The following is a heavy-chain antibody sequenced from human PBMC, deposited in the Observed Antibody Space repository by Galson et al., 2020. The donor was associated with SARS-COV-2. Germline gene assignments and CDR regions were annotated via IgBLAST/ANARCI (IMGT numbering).Heavy chain of an antibody. CDR3: AREGYGSGWVGTTDF. V-gene: IGHV3-48*01. CDR1: GFTFSYSS. CDR2: ISGTSTTI. J-gene: IGHJ4*02. D-gene: IGHD6-19*01. Sequence: GSLRLSCAASGFTFSYSSMNWVRQAPGKGLEWVSYISGTSTTIYYADSVKGRFTVSRDNAKNSLFLQMHSLRADDTAVYYCAREGYGSGWVGTTDFWGQGTLVTVSS.